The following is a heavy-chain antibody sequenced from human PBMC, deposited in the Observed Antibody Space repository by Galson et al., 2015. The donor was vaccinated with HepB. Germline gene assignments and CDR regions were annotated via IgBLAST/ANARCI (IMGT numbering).Heavy chain of an antibody. Sequence: EILSLTCAVSGDSISSRNWWSWVRQPPGKGLEWIGEIYNSGTTNYNPSLKSRVTISIDKSKNDFSLKLNSVTAADTAVYYCAREGSAHADAFDIWGQGTMVIVSS. CDR3: AREGSAHADAFDI. CDR2: IYNSGTT. V-gene: IGHV4-4*02. CDR1: GDSISSRNW. D-gene: IGHD2-15*01. J-gene: IGHJ3*02.